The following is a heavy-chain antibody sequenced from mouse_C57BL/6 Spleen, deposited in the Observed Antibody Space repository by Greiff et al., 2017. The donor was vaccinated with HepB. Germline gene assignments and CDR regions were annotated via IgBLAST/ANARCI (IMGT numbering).Heavy chain of an antibody. J-gene: IGHJ1*03. CDR3: TRDRGFSYWYFDV. CDR1: GFTFSSYA. CDR2: ISSGGDYI. Sequence: EVKLMESGEGLVKPGGSLKLSCAASGFTFSSYAMSWVRQTPEKRLEWVAYISSGGDYIYYADTVKGRFTISRDNARNTLYLQMSSLKSEDTAMYYCTRDRGFSYWYFDVWGTGTTVTVSS. V-gene: IGHV5-9-1*02.